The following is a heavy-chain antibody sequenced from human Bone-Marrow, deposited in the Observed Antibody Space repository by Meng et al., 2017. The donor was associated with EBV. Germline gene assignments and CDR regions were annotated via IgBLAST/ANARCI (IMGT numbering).Heavy chain of an antibody. CDR1: GFTFSSYG. Sequence: QVQLVESGGGVVQPGRSLRLSCAASGFTFSSYGMHWVRQAPGKGLEWVAVISYDGSNKYYADSVKGRFTISRDNSKNTLYLQMNSLRAEDTAVYYCAKDWRWLARGSFDYWGQGTLVTVSS. J-gene: IGHJ4*02. D-gene: IGHD6-19*01. CDR2: ISYDGSNK. V-gene: IGHV3-30*18. CDR3: AKDWRWLARGSFDY.